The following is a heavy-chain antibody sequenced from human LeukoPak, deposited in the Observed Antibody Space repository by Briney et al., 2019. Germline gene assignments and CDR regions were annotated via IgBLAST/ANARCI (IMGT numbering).Heavy chain of an antibody. D-gene: IGHD2-2*01. J-gene: IGHJ4*02. CDR1: GFTFSSYS. CDR2: VWYDGRNR. Sequence: GGSLRLSCAASGFTFSSYSMNWVRQAPGKGLEWVAVVWYDGRNRDYADSVKGRFTISKDNSNNMVFLQMDRLRAEDTAVYYCAREYCSSTSCYWGVFDYWGQGTLVTVSS. V-gene: IGHV3-33*08. CDR3: AREYCSSTSCYWGVFDY.